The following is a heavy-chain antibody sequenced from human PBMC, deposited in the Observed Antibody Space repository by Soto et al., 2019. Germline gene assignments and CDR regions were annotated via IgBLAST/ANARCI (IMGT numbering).Heavy chain of an antibody. CDR2: IYYSGST. Sequence: SETLSLTCTFSCGSISSGGYYWSWIRQHPGKGLEWIGYIYYSGSTYYNPSLKSRVTISVDTSKNQFSLKLSSVTAADTAVYYCAREVVLWFGELLSGWFDPWGQRTLVTVSS. D-gene: IGHD3-10*01. J-gene: IGHJ5*02. CDR1: CGSISSGGYY. CDR3: AREVVLWFGELLSGWFDP. V-gene: IGHV4-31*03.